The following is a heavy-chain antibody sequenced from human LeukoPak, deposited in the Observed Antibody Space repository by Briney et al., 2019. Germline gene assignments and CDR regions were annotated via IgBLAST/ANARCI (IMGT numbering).Heavy chain of an antibody. CDR1: GGSFSGYY. V-gene: IGHV4-34*01. CDR3: ARAYSSSWYWNWFDP. CDR2: INHSGST. Sequence: SETLSLTCAVYGGSFSGYYWSWIRQPPGKGLEWIGEINHSGSTNYNPSLKSRVTISVDTSKNQFSLKVSSVSAADTAVYYCARAYSSSWYWNWFDPWGQGTLVTVSS. J-gene: IGHJ5*02. D-gene: IGHD6-13*01.